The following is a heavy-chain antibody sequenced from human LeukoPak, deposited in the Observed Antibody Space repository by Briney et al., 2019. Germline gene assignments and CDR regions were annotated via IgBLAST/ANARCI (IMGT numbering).Heavy chain of an antibody. CDR2: INPNSGGT. V-gene: IGHV1-2*02. CDR1: GYTFTGYY. J-gene: IGHJ4*02. CDR3: ARAKPIVVVVAATPDLDY. D-gene: IGHD2-15*01. Sequence: ALVKVSCKASGYTFTGYYMHWVRQAPGQGLEWMGWINPNSGGTNYAQKFQGRVTMTRDTSISTAYMELSRLRSDDTAVYYCARAKPIVVVVAATPDLDYWGQGTLVTVSS.